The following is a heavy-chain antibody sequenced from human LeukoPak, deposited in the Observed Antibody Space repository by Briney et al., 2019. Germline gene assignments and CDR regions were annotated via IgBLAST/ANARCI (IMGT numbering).Heavy chain of an antibody. D-gene: IGHD5-18*01. J-gene: IGHJ4*02. CDR3: ACDTAMAPYYFDY. CDR1: GGSFSGYY. V-gene: IGHV4-34*01. Sequence: PSETLSLTCAVYGGSFSGYYWSWIRQPPGKGLEWIGEINHSGSTNYNPSLKSRVTISVDTSKNQFSLKLSSVTAADTAVYYCACDTAMAPYYFDYWGQGTLVTVSS. CDR2: INHSGST.